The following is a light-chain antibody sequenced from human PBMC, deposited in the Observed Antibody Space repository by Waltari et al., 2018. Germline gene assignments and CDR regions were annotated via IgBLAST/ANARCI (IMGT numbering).Light chain of an antibody. V-gene: IGKV1-9*01. CDR2: ATS. CDR3: QQLNSYSLIT. Sequence: DIQLTQSPSLLSASVGDRVTITCRASQGRSNYLAWYQQKPGRAPNLRISATSTLQRGVPSRFSGRGSETEFTLTISDLQPEDFTTYYCQQLNSYSLITFGQGTRLEIK. CDR1: QGRSNY. J-gene: IGKJ5*01.